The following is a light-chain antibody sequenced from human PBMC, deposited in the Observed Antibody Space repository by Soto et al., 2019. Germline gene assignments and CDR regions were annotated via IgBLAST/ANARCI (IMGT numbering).Light chain of an antibody. V-gene: IGKV1-5*03. J-gene: IGKJ1*01. CDR3: QQYSSSSWT. CDR1: QSISSW. Sequence: DIQMTQSPSTLSASVGDRVTITCRASQSISSWLAWYQQKPGKAPKLLIYKASSLERGVPLRFSGSGSGTEFTLTISSLQPDDFATYYCQQYSSSSWTFGQGTKVDIK. CDR2: KAS.